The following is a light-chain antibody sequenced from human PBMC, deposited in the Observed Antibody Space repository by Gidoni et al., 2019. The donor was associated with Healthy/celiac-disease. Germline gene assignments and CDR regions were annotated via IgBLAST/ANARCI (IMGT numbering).Light chain of an antibody. Sequence: QPALTQPPSASGSPGPSVTISCTGTSSDVGGYNYVPWYQQHPGNAPKLMIYEVSQRPSGFPDRVSGSESGNTASLTVSGLQAEDEADYYCSSYAGSYHWVFGGGTKLTVL. CDR1: SSDVGGYNY. CDR3: SSYAGSYHWV. CDR2: EVS. J-gene: IGLJ3*02. V-gene: IGLV2-8*01.